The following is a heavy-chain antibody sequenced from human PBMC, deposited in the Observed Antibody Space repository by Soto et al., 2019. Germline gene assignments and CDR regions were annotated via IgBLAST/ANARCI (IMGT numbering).Heavy chain of an antibody. CDR3: ARLYSSSWYVNWFDP. D-gene: IGHD6-13*01. V-gene: IGHV1-18*01. CDR1: GYAFTSYG. J-gene: IGHJ5*02. Sequence: ASVKVSCKASGYAFTSYGISWVRQAPGQGLEWMGWISAYNGNTNYAQKLQGRVTMTTDTSTSTAYMELRSLRSDDTAVYYCARLYSSSWYVNWFDPWGQGTLVTVSS. CDR2: ISAYNGNT.